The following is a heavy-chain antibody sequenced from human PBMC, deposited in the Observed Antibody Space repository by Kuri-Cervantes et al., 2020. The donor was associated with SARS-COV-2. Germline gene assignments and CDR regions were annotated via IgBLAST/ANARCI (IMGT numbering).Heavy chain of an antibody. V-gene: IGHV4-59*01. J-gene: IGHJ4*02. D-gene: IGHD4-17*01. CDR1: YASMTSFY. Sequence: SETLSLTCTVSYASMTSFYWSWIRQSPGRGLEWIGYMYYTGKSNYNPSLESRVSMSLAASESRFFLTLTSVTTADTAIYYCASGNDFGLDYWGQGILVTVSS. CDR2: MYYTGKS. CDR3: ASGNDFGLDY.